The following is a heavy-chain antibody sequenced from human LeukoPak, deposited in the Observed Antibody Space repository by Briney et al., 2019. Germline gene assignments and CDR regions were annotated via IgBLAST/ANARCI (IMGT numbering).Heavy chain of an antibody. D-gene: IGHD1-26*01. V-gene: IGHV4-61*02. CDR3: ARELGYSGSYRDAFDI. Sequence: SSQTLSLTCTVSGGSISSGSYYWSWIRQPAGKGLEWIGRIYTSGSTNYNPSLKSRVTISVDTSKNQFSLELSSVTAADTAVYYCARELGYSGSYRDAFDIWGQGTMVTVSS. J-gene: IGHJ3*02. CDR1: GGSISSGSYY. CDR2: IYTSGST.